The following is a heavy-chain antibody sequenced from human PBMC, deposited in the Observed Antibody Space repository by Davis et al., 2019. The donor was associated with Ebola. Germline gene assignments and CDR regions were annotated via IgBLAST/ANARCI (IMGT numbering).Heavy chain of an antibody. CDR2: INPDGSAK. CDR1: GFTFSTPW. J-gene: IGHJ1*01. D-gene: IGHD2-21*01. V-gene: IGHV3-7*01. Sequence: PGGSLRLSCALSGFTFSTPWMNWVRQAPGKGLEWVATINPDGSAKRYVDSVKGRFTISRDNAMKSLFLQMNSLRVEDTAIYYCGSDCVGDTCSFWGQGAVVTVSS. CDR3: GSDCVGDTCSF.